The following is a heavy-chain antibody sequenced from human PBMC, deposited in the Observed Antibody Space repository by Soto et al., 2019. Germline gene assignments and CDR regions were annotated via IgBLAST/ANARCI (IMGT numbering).Heavy chain of an antibody. Sequence: GGSLRLSCAASGSTFSSYAMSWVRQAPGKGLEWVSAISGSGGSTYYADSVKGRFTISRDNSKNTLYLQMNSLRAEDTAVYYCAKDRIAAAGTHTEYFQHWGQGTLVTVSS. CDR2: ISGSGGST. D-gene: IGHD6-13*01. CDR1: GSTFSSYA. V-gene: IGHV3-23*01. CDR3: AKDRIAAAGTHTEYFQH. J-gene: IGHJ1*01.